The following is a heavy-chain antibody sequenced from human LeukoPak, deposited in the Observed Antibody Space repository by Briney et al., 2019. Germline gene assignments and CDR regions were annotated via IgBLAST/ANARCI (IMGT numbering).Heavy chain of an antibody. CDR2: TKSKTDGGTT. J-gene: IGHJ4*02. CDR1: GFIFSNVW. CDR3: TTEWGSGSYYFDY. D-gene: IGHD1-26*01. V-gene: IGHV3-15*01. Sequence: PGGSLRLPCGASGFIFSNVWMSWVRQVPGTGLEWVGPTKSKTDGGTTDYAAPVKGRFTISRDDAKNTLYLQMNSLKTEDTAVYYCTTEWGSGSYYFDYWGQGTLVTASS.